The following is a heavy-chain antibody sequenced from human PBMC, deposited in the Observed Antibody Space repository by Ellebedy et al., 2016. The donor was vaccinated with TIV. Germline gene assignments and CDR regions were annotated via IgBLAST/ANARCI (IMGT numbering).Heavy chain of an antibody. CDR3: AKAGYSSAWYLVFDY. CDR1: GFTFSTYA. CDR2: IIGSGGST. D-gene: IGHD6-19*01. J-gene: IGHJ4*02. V-gene: IGHV3-23*01. Sequence: GESLKISCAASGFTFSTYAMNWLRQAPGKGLEWVSSIIGSGGSTLYADSVKGRFTISRDNSKNMVYLQMNSLRVKDTAVYYCAKAGYSSAWYLVFDYWGQGTLVTVPS.